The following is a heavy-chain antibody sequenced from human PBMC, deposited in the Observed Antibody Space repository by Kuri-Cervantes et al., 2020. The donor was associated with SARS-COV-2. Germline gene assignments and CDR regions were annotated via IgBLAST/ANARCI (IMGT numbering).Heavy chain of an antibody. CDR2: VSGYNGHT. D-gene: IGHD2-21*02. J-gene: IGHJ4*02. Sequence: ASVKVSCKASGYTFTSSGISWVRQAPGQGLEWMGWVSGYNGHTNYAQELQGRVTMTTDTSTTTAYMELRSLGSDDTAVFYCVRDGYGDYVDYWGQGTLVTVSS. V-gene: IGHV1-18*04. CDR1: GYTFTSSG. CDR3: VRDGYGDYVDY.